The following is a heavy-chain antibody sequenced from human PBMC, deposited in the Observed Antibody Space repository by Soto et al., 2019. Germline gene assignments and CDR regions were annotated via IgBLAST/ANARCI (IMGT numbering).Heavy chain of an antibody. V-gene: IGHV3-30-3*01. CDR1: GFTFSSYA. CDR3: ARDSYSSGWSIDY. CDR2: ISYDGSNK. Sequence: GGSLRLSCAASGFTFSSYAMHWVRQAPGKGLEWVAVISYDGSNKYYADSVKGRFTISRDNSKNTLYLQMNSLRAEDTAVYYCARDSYSSGWSIDYWGQGTLVTVSS. J-gene: IGHJ4*02. D-gene: IGHD6-19*01.